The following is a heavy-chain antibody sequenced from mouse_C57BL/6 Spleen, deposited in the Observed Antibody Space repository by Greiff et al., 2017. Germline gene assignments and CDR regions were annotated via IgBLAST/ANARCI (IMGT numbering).Heavy chain of an antibody. Sequence: QVQLQQPGAELVKPGASVKLSCKASGYTFTSYWMHWVKQRPGQGLEWIGMIHPNSGSTNYNEKFKSKATLTVDTSSSTAYMQLISLTSEDAAVYYCAPYYSNFAWFAYWGQGTLVTVAA. CDR1: GYTFTSYW. V-gene: IGHV1-64*01. CDR2: IHPNSGST. J-gene: IGHJ3*01. D-gene: IGHD2-5*01. CDR3: APYYSNFAWFAY.